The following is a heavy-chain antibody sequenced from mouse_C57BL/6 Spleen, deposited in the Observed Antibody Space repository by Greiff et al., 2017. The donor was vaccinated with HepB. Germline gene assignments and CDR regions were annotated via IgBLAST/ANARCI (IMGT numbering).Heavy chain of an antibody. CDR3: VRDGAQARGAWFAY. V-gene: IGHV10-3*01. CDR1: GFTFNTYA. Sequence: EVQLVESGGGLVQPKGSLKLSCAASGFTFNTYAMHWVRQAPGKGLEWVARIRSKSSNYATYYADSVKDRFTISRDDSQSMLYLQMNNLKTEDTAVYYCVRDGAQARGAWFAYWGQGTLVTVSA. CDR2: IRSKSSNYAT. J-gene: IGHJ3*01. D-gene: IGHD3-2*02.